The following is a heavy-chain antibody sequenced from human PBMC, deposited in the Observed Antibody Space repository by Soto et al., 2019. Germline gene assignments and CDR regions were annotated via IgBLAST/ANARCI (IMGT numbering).Heavy chain of an antibody. J-gene: IGHJ4*02. Sequence: SETLSLTCAVSGGSISGSYYYWGWLRQSPGRGPEWIGSVFYTGFTSYNPSLESRVSVSVDASKNQFSLKVSAVTAADTAVYYCASSQKGYNWNYFDHWGQGALVTVSS. CDR3: ASSQKGYNWNYFDH. V-gene: IGHV4-39*01. D-gene: IGHD1-20*01. CDR2: VFYTGFT. CDR1: GGSISGSYYY.